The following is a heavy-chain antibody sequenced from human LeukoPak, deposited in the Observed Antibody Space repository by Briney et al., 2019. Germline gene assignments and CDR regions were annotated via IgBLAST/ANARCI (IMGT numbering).Heavy chain of an antibody. CDR3: ARGRKYSYGYRVNELGSGYFDN. Sequence: SEALSLTCTVSGGSISSYYWSWIRQPPGKALEWIGYIYYSGSTNYNPSLKSPVTISVDTSKNQFSLKLSSVTAADTAVYYCARGRKYSYGYRVNELGSGYFDNWGQGTLVTVSS. V-gene: IGHV4-59*01. D-gene: IGHD5-18*01. CDR1: GGSISSYY. CDR2: IYYSGST. J-gene: IGHJ4*02.